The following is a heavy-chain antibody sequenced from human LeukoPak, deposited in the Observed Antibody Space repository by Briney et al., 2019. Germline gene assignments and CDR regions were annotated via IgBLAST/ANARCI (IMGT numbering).Heavy chain of an antibody. CDR1: GYPFTSYG. D-gene: IGHD6-13*01. J-gene: IGHJ4*02. V-gene: IGHV1-18*01. Sequence: ASVKVSGKASGYPFTSYGISGVRQAPGQGLEWMGWISAYNGNTNYAQKLQGRVTMTTDTPTSTAYMELRSLRSDDTAVYYCAREASAGTEDYWGQGTLVTVSS. CDR2: ISAYNGNT. CDR3: AREASAGTEDY.